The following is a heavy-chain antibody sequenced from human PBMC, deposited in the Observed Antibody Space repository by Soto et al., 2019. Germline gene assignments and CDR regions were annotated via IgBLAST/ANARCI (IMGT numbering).Heavy chain of an antibody. CDR2: VNSDGSTT. Sequence: EVQLVESGGGLVQPGGSLRVSCAASGFTFSNYWMHWVRQAPGKGLVWISRVNSDGSTTSYADSMKGRFTISRDNAKNTLNLPMNSLRAEDTAVYYCSRSSIPAGAFDIWGQGTMVTVSS. V-gene: IGHV3-74*01. CDR1: GFTFSNYW. CDR3: SRSSIPAGAFDI. D-gene: IGHD2-21*01. J-gene: IGHJ3*02.